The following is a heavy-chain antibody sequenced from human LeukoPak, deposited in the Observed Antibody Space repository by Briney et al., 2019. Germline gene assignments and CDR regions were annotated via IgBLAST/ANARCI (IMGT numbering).Heavy chain of an antibody. CDR1: GFTFNNYA. CDR3: AKEIGSYYYDSSGYMDY. D-gene: IGHD3-22*01. V-gene: IGHV3-23*01. CDR2: ISVSGGST. J-gene: IGHJ4*02. Sequence: GGSLRLSCAASGFTFNNYAMNWVRQAPGKGLEWVSVISVSGGSTYYADSVKGRFTISRDDSKNTLYLQMNSLRAEDTAVYYCAKEIGSYYYDSSGYMDYWGQGTWSPSPQ.